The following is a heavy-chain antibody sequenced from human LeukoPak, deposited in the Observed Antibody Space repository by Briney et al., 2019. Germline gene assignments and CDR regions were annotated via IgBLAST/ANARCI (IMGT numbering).Heavy chain of an antibody. V-gene: IGHV3-33*07. CDR1: GFTFRTYR. CDR3: ARDLGRRFLEWLFDY. Sequence: PGGSLRLSCAASGFTFRTYRMSWVRQAPGKGLEWVAVMWYDGSDKYYADSVKGRITISRDNSKNTLYLQMNSLRAEDTAVYYCARDLGRRFLEWLFDYWGQGTLVTVSS. CDR2: MWYDGSDK. D-gene: IGHD3-3*01. J-gene: IGHJ4*02.